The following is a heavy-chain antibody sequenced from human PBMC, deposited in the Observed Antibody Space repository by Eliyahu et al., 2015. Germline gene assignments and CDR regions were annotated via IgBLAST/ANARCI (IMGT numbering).Heavy chain of an antibody. J-gene: IGHJ4*02. V-gene: IGHV4-59*11. Sequence: QVHLQESGPGLVKPSETLSLKCTISGGSITDHYWNWIRQSPGKGLEWMGYIIYRGNTYFNSXLESRVTMSLDTSRNEVFLRLRSATAADTAIYYCARGWRGYSYAFDSWGQGTLVTVSS. CDR1: GGSITDHY. D-gene: IGHD5-18*01. CDR3: ARGWRGYSYAFDS. CDR2: IIYRGNT.